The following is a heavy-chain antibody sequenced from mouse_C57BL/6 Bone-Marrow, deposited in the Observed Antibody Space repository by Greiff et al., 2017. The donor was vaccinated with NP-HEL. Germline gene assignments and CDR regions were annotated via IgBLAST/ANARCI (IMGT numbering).Heavy chain of an antibody. CDR1: GYAFSSYW. J-gene: IGHJ1*03. Sequence: VKLMESGAELVKPGASVKISCKASGYAFSSYWMNWVKQRPGKGLEWIGQIYPGDGDTNYNGKFKGKATLTADKSSSTAYMQLSSLTSEDSAVYVCARRWDGPLRRYFDVWGTGTTVTVSS. V-gene: IGHV1-80*01. CDR2: IYPGDGDT. CDR3: ARRWDGPLRRYFDV. D-gene: IGHD1-2*01.